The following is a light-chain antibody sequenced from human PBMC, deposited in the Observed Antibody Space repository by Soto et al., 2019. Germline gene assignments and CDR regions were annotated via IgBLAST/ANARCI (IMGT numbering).Light chain of an antibody. CDR1: QSVTKNN. J-gene: IGKJ1*01. V-gene: IGKV3-20*01. Sequence: EIELEHTRCTLRLAGEECSSLSCRASQSVTKNNLNWYQQKPGQAPRLLIYGASNRATGIPDRFSGSGSGTDFSLSISGLEPEDFAVYYCQQYGSSGTFAQGTKVDIK. CDR3: QQYGSSGT. CDR2: GAS.